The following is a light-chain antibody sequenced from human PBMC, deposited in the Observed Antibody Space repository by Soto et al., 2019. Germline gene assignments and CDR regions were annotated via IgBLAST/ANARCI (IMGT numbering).Light chain of an antibody. CDR2: QAS. CDR1: QSTSSY. J-gene: IGKJ1*01. Sequence: DVQIPHHPSSHSPSVLERFSVTVRASQSTSSYLAGYQLKPGKGPKLRIYQASSLENGVPSRFSGSGSGTEFSLTISSLGPDDFATYYWQQYSSHSTFGQGTKVDI. CDR3: QQYSSHST. V-gene: IGKV1-5*03.